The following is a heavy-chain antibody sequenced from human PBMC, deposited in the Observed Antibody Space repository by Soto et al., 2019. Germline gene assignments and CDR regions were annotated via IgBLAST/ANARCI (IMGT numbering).Heavy chain of an antibody. Sequence: EVQLVESGGGLVQPGGSLRLSCAASGFTFSSYWMGWVRQAPGKGLEWVANIKQDGSEKYYVDSVKGRFTISRDNAKNSLYLQMNSLRAEDTAVYYCARDPDLDAFDIWGQGTMVTVSS. CDR3: ARDPDLDAFDI. V-gene: IGHV3-7*01. CDR1: GFTFSSYW. J-gene: IGHJ3*02. CDR2: IKQDGSEK.